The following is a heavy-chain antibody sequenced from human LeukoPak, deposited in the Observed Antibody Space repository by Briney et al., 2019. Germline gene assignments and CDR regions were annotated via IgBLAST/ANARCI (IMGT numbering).Heavy chain of an antibody. Sequence: GGSLRLSCAASGFTFSSNYMSWVRQAPGKGLEWVSVIYSGGSTYYADSVKGRFTISRDNSKNTLYLQMNSLRAEDTAVYYCARDSWFGEFWFDPWGQGTLVTVSS. CDR1: GFTFSSNY. J-gene: IGHJ5*02. V-gene: IGHV3-66*01. CDR3: ARDSWFGEFWFDP. CDR2: IYSGGST. D-gene: IGHD3-10*01.